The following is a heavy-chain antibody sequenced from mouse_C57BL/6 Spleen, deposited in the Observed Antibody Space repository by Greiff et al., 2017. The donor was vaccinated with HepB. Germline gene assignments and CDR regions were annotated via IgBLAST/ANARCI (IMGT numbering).Heavy chain of an antibody. V-gene: IGHV10-1*01. D-gene: IGHD1-1*01. J-gene: IGHJ4*01. CDR3: VRYKDYGYAMDY. Sequence: EVQVVESGGGLVQPKGSLKLSCAASGFSFNTYAMNWVRQAPGKGLEWVARIRSKSNNYATYYADSVKDRFTISSDDSESMLYLQKNNLKTEDTDMYYCVRYKDYGYAMDYWGQGTSVTVSA. CDR2: IRSKSNNYAT. CDR1: GFSFNTYA.